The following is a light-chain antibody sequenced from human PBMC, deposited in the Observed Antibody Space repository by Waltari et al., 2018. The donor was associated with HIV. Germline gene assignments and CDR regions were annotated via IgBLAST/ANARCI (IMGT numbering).Light chain of an antibody. Sequence: QSVLTQPPSASGTPGQRVTISCSGNRSNIGSNYVDGYQQLPGTAPKLLIYRVNQRPSGVPDRFSGSKSGTSASLAISGLRSEDELDYYCAAWDDSLSGVVFGGGTKLTVL. CDR2: RVN. CDR1: RSNIGSNY. CDR3: AAWDDSLSGVV. V-gene: IGLV1-47*01. J-gene: IGLJ2*01.